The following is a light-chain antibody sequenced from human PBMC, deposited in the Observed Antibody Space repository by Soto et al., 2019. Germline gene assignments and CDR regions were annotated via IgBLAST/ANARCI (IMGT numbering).Light chain of an antibody. V-gene: IGKV1-33*01. J-gene: IGKJ2*01. CDR1: QDISNY. CDR2: DAS. Sequence: DIQMTQSPSSLSASVGDRVTITCQASQDISNYLNWYQQKPGKAPKFLIYDASNLERGVPSRFTGSGSRTDFTFTISSLQPEDIGTYYCQQHDNLAFTFGQGTKLEIK. CDR3: QQHDNLAFT.